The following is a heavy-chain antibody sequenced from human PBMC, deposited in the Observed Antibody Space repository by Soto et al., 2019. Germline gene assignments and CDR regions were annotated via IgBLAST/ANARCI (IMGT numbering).Heavy chain of an antibody. Sequence: SETLSLTCTVSGGSISSYYWSWIRQPPGKGLEWIGYIYYSGSTNYNPPLKSRVTISVDTSKNQFSLKLSSVTAADTAVYYCARGEQQDFDYWGQGTLVTVSS. D-gene: IGHD6-13*01. CDR1: GGSISSYY. J-gene: IGHJ4*02. CDR3: ARGEQQDFDY. V-gene: IGHV4-59*01. CDR2: IYYSGST.